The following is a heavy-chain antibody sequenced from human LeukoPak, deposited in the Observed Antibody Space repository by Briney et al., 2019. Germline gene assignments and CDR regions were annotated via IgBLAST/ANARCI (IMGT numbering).Heavy chain of an antibody. CDR3: ARTIMSRFIDY. D-gene: IGHD3-16*01. CDR2: IYYSGTS. Sequence: PSETLSLTCTVSSGSISNSSYYWGWIRQPPGRGLEWLGSIYYSGTSYYNPSLKSRVTILVDTSKNHFSLKLSSVTAADTAVYYCARTIMSRFIDYWGQGTLVTVSS. V-gene: IGHV4-39*02. J-gene: IGHJ4*02. CDR1: SGSISNSSYY.